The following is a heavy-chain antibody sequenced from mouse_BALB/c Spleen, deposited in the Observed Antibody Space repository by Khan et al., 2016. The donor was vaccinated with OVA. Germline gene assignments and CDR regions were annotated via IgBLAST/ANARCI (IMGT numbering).Heavy chain of an antibody. V-gene: IGHV2-3*01. D-gene: IGHD1-2*01. CDR3: AIIYYGLAWFSY. CDR1: GLSLTNYG. J-gene: IGHJ3*01. Sequence: QVQLKQSGPGLVAPSQSLSITCTVSGLSLTNYGVSWVRQPPGKGLEWLGVIWGDGNTNYHSALISRLSVSKDNSKSQVFLKLNSLRTDDPATYYCAIIYYGLAWFSYWGQGTLVTVSA. CDR2: IWGDGNT.